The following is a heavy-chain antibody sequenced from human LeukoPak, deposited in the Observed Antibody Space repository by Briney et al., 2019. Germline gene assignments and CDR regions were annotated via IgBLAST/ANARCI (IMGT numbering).Heavy chain of an antibody. D-gene: IGHD4-17*01. Sequence: GGSLRLSCAASGFTFSSYAMSWVRQAPGKGLEWVSAISGSGGSTYYADSVKGRFTISRDNAKNSLYLQMNSLRAEDTAVYYCARDQRRMTTDYYYYYYMDVWGKGTTVTVSS. V-gene: IGHV3-23*01. CDR1: GFTFSSYA. CDR2: ISGSGGST. J-gene: IGHJ6*03. CDR3: ARDQRRMTTDYYYYYYMDV.